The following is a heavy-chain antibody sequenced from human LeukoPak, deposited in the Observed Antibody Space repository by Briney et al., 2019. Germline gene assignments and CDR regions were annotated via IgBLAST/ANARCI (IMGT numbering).Heavy chain of an antibody. D-gene: IGHD2-15*01. V-gene: IGHV3-23*01. CDR1: GFTVSSNY. J-gene: IGHJ3*02. CDR2: ISGSGGST. Sequence: PGGSLRLSCAASGFTVSSNYMSWVRQAPGKGLEWVSTISGSGGSTYYADSVKGRFIIYRDNSKKTLYLQMNSLRDEDTAVYYCAKDMEVVIGASVDAFDIWGQGTMVTVSS. CDR3: AKDMEVVIGASVDAFDI.